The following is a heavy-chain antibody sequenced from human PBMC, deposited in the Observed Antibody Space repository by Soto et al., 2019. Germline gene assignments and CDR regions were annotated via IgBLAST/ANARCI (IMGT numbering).Heavy chain of an antibody. CDR2: IITISGTA. Sequence: QVQLVQSGAEVKKPGSSVKVSCKASGGTFSSYAISWVRQAPGQGLEWMGGIITISGTANYAQKFQGRVTITADESTSTAYMELSSLRSEDTAVYYCARSQGSSTSLEIYYYYYCGIDVWGQGTTVTVSS. V-gene: IGHV1-69*01. J-gene: IGHJ6*02. D-gene: IGHD2-2*01. CDR3: ARSQGSSTSLEIYYYYYCGIDV. CDR1: GGTFSSYA.